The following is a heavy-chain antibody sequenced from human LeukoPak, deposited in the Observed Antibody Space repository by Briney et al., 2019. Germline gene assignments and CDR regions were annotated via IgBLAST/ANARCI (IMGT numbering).Heavy chain of an antibody. D-gene: IGHD3-22*01. J-gene: IGHJ4*02. CDR1: GGSISSSSYY. CDR3: ATNTMTMIACVDY. CDR2: IYYSGST. Sequence: SETLSLTCTVSGGSISSSSYYWGWIRRPPGKGLEWIGSIYYSGSTYYNPSLKSRVTISVDTSKNQFSLKLSSVTAADTAVYYCATNTMTMIACVDYWSQGTLVTVSS. V-gene: IGHV4-39*07.